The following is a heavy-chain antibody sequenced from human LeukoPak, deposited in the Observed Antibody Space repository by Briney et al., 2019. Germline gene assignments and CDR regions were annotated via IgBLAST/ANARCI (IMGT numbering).Heavy chain of an antibody. CDR2: IYDSGST. D-gene: IGHD5-12*01. CDR1: GGSTSSYY. Sequence: PSETLSLTCTVSGGSTSSYYWSWIRQPPGKGLEWIGYIYDSGSTNYNPSLKSRVTISVDPSKNQFSLKLSSVTAADTAVYYCARGGSGYDSFYYYGMDVWGQGTTVTVSS. V-gene: IGHV4-59*01. CDR3: ARGGSGYDSFYYYGMDV. J-gene: IGHJ6*02.